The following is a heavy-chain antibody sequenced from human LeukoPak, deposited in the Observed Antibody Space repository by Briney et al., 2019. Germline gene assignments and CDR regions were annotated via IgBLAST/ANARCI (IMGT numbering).Heavy chain of an antibody. CDR3: ARQPWNMGAYYFDY. CDR2: IYYSGST. CDR1: GGSISSYY. D-gene: IGHD1-26*01. J-gene: IGHJ4*02. Sequence: SETLSLTCTVSGGSISSYYWSWIRQPPGKGLEWIGYIYYSGSTNYNPSLKSRLTISLDTSKNQFSLKLRSVTAADTAMYYCARQPWNMGAYYFDYWGQGTVVTVSS. V-gene: IGHV4-59*08.